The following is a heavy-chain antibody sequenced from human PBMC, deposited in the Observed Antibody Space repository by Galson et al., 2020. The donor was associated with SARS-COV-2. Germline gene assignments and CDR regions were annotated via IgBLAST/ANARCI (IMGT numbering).Heavy chain of an antibody. CDR3: VTGSYCRGGSCYDS. D-gene: IGHD2-15*01. J-gene: IGHJ5*01. CDR2: ILPSDSDT. Sequence: GESLKISCKGLGYIFITQWIAWVRQMPGKGLEWMGIILPSDSDTRYSPSFQGQVSISVDKSISTTYLEWSSLKASDSAMYYCVTGSYCRGGSCYDSWGHGTLVTVTS. V-gene: IGHV5-51*01. CDR1: GYIFITQW.